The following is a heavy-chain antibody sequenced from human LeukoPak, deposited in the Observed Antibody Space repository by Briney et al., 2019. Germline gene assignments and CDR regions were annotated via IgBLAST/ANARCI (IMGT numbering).Heavy chain of an antibody. V-gene: IGHV4-38-2*02. CDR1: GYSISSGYY. Sequence: SETLSLTCAVSGYSISSGYYWGWIRQPPGKGLEWIGSIYHSGSTYYNPSLKSRVTISVDTSKNQFSLKLSSVTAADTAVYCCARDQSAYSSGWYSNFDYWGQGTLVTVSS. J-gene: IGHJ4*02. D-gene: IGHD6-19*01. CDR2: IYHSGST. CDR3: ARDQSAYSSGWYSNFDY.